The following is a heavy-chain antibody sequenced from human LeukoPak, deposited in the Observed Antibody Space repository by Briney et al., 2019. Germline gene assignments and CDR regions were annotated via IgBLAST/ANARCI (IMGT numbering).Heavy chain of an antibody. D-gene: IGHD1-26*01. V-gene: IGHV3-21*01. J-gene: IGHJ4*02. CDR1: GFTFSSYS. CDR3: ARDGGSYSEVLIDY. CDR2: ISSSSSYI. Sequence: PGGSLRLSCAASGFTFSSYSMNWVRQAPGKGLEWVSSISSSSSYIYYADSVKGRFTISRDNAKNSLYLQMNSLRAEDTAVYYCARDGGSYSEVLIDYWGQGTLVTVSS.